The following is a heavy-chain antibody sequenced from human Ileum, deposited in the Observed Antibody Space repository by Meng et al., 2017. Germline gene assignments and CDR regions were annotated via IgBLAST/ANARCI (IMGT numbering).Heavy chain of an antibody. Sequence: QMQVQESGLGLVKPSGTLPLTCMRSGGSGGPFSSATWGSWARQSPGKGLEWIGEIYHSGTTTDYNPSFKSRVTISVDQSKNQFSLRLSSVTAADTAVYYCATRYHDSSPFDPWGQGTLVTVSS. CDR3: ATRYHDSSPFDP. D-gene: IGHD3-22*01. CDR1: GGPFSSATW. CDR2: IYHSGTT. J-gene: IGHJ5*02. V-gene: IGHV4-4*02.